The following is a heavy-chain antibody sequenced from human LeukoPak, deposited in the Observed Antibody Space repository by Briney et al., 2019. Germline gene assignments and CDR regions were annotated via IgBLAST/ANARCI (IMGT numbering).Heavy chain of an antibody. J-gene: IGHJ6*02. CDR1: GGSFSGYY. CDR3: ARGLIVVGRRDYGMDV. Sequence: PSETLSLTCAVYGGSFSGYYWSWIRQPPGKGLEWIGEINHSGSTNYNPSLKSRVTISVDTSKNQFSLKLSSVTAADTAVYYCARGLIVVGRRDYGMDVWGQGTTVTVSS. CDR2: INHSGST. D-gene: IGHD2-2*01. V-gene: IGHV4-34*01.